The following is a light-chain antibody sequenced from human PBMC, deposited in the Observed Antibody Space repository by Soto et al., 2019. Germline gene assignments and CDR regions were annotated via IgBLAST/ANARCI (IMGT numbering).Light chain of an antibody. CDR2: EVN. Sequence: QSALTQPASVSGSPGQSMTISCTGTSTDVGGYNYVSWYQQHPGKAPKVMIYEVNDRPSGVSNRFSGSKSGNTASLTISGLQAEDEAHYYCSSYTSSSTYVFGTGTKVTVL. V-gene: IGLV2-14*03. J-gene: IGLJ1*01. CDR1: STDVGGYNY. CDR3: SSYTSSSTYV.